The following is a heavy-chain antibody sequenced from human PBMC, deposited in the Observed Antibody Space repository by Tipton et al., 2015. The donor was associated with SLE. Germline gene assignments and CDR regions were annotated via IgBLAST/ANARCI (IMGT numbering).Heavy chain of an antibody. J-gene: IGHJ5*02. CDR3: AREASYCGGDCYPSWFDP. V-gene: IGHV4-39*07. Sequence: TLSLTCTVSGDSISRGIYYWSWIRQPPGKGLEWIGEINHSGSTNYNPSLKSRVTISVDTSKNQSSLKLSSVTAADTAVYYCAREASYCGGDCYPSWFDPWGQGTLVTVSS. CDR1: GDSISRGIYY. CDR2: INHSGST. D-gene: IGHD2-21*01.